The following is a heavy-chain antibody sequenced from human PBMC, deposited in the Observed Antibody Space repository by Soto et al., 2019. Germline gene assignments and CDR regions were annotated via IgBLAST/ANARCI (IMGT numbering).Heavy chain of an antibody. V-gene: IGHV3-23*01. CDR2: ISGSGIST. D-gene: IGHD5-12*01. CDR3: ARSGYPMSSYYYYGMDV. CDR1: GFTFRSYA. J-gene: IGHJ6*02. Sequence: GGSLRLSCAASGFTFRSYAMSWVRQAPGKGLEWVSGISGSGISTHYADSVKGRFTVSRDNSKNTLYLQMNSLRAEDTAVYNCARSGYPMSSYYYYGMDVWGQGTTVTVSS.